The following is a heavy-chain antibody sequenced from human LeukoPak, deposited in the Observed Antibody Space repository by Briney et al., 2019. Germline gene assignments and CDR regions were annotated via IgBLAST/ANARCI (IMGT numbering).Heavy chain of an antibody. D-gene: IGHD3-22*01. J-gene: IGHJ4*02. CDR3: VMLDRSGYFDF. CDR2: IKGDESEQ. CDR1: GFTFSAYW. V-gene: IGHV3-7*01. Sequence: GGSLRLSCAASGFTFSAYWMTWVRQAPGRGLEWVANIKGDESEQHYMASVKGRFTISRDNAKNALYLQMTSLRVEDTAAYYCVMLDRSGYFDFWGQGTLVTVSS.